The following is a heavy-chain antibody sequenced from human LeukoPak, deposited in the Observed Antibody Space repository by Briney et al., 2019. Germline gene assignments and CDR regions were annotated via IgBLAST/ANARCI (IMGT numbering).Heavy chain of an antibody. CDR1: GFTFSSYW. V-gene: IGHV3-7*05. CDR2: IKQDGSKK. CDR3: ARVGCTSTSCYTDS. D-gene: IGHD2-2*02. Sequence: GGSLRLSCAASGFTFSSYWMSWVRQAPGKGLEWVANIKQDGSKKHYVASVKGRFTISRDNAKNSLYLQMNSLRAEDTAVYYCARVGCTSTSCYTDSWGQGILVTVSS. J-gene: IGHJ5*01.